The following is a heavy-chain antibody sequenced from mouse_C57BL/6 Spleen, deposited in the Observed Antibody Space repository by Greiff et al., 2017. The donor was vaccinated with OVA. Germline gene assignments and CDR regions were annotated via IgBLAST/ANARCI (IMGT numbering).Heavy chain of an antibody. CDR3: AKNRDYGSSSYYAMDY. Sequence: VKLKESGPGLVQPSQSLSITCTVSGFSLTSYGVHWVRQSPGKGLEWLGVIWRGGSTDYNAAFMSRLSITKDNSKSQVFFKMNSLQADDTAIYYCAKNRDYGSSSYYAMDYWGQGTSVTVSS. J-gene: IGHJ4*01. D-gene: IGHD1-1*01. CDR2: IWRGGST. V-gene: IGHV2-5*01. CDR1: GFSLTSYG.